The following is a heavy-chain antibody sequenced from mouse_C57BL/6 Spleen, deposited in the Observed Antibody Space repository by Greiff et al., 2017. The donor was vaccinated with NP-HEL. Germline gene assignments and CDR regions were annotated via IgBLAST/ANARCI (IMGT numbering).Heavy chain of an antibody. CDR1: GFTFSDYG. V-gene: IGHV5-17*01. D-gene: IGHD2-3*01. Sequence: EVNVVESGGGLVKPGGSLKLSCAASGFTFSDYGMHWVRQAPEKGLEWVAYISSGSSTIYYADTVKGRFTISRDNAKNTLFLQMTSLRSEDTAMYYCARRDGYYLYFDYWGQGTTLTVSS. CDR3: ARRDGYYLYFDY. J-gene: IGHJ2*01. CDR2: ISSGSSTI.